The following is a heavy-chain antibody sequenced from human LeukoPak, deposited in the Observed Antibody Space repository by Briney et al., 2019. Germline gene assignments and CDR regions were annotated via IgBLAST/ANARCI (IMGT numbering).Heavy chain of an antibody. CDR2: INPSGGST. Sequence: ASVKVSCKASGYTFTSYYMHWVRQAPGRGLEWMGIINPSGGSTSYAQKFQGRVTMTRDMSTSTVYMELSSLRSEDTAVYYCAGTRVVPAAIIGAFDIWGQGTMVTVSS. CDR1: GYTFTSYY. CDR3: AGTRVVPAAIIGAFDI. D-gene: IGHD2-2*02. J-gene: IGHJ3*02. V-gene: IGHV1-46*01.